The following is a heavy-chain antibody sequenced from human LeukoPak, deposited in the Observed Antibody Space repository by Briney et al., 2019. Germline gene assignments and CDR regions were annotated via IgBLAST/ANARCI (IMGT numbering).Heavy chain of an antibody. CDR3: ARVGAKGGWYFDL. J-gene: IGHJ2*01. Sequence: GGSLRLSCAVSGFTFRSYGMNWVRQAPGKGLEWVSSISSGSSYIYYADSVKGRFTISRDNARNSLHLQMNSLRADDTAVYYCARVGAKGGWYFDLWGRGTLVTVSS. D-gene: IGHD3-10*01. CDR2: ISSGSSYI. CDR1: GFTFRSYG. V-gene: IGHV3-21*01.